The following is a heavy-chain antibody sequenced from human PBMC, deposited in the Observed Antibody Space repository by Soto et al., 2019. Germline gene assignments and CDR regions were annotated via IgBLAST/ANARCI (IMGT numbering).Heavy chain of an antibody. CDR1: GVTFSSET. D-gene: IGHD2-21*01. Sequence: QVQLVQSGAEVKKPGSSVKVSCKASGVTFSSETISWVRQAPGQALEWVGGIIPLFGTANYAQKFQGRVTITADKSRSKLYIELSRLRSADTAVYYCATALGDNPASHFDSWGQGTLVTVSS. V-gene: IGHV1-69*06. CDR2: IIPLFGTA. J-gene: IGHJ4*02. CDR3: ATALGDNPASHFDS.